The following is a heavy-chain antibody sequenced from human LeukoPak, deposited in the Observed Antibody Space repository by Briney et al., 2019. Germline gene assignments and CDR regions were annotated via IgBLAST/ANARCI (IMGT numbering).Heavy chain of an antibody. J-gene: IGHJ4*02. D-gene: IGHD3-3*01. V-gene: IGHV1-24*01. Sequence: GASVKVSCKVSGYTLTELSMHWVRQAPGKGLEWMGGFDPEDGETIYAQKFQGRVTMTEDTSTDTAYMELSSLRSEDTAAYYCATGIITIFGVVTDYWGQGTLVTVSS. CDR1: GYTLTELS. CDR2: FDPEDGET. CDR3: ATGIITIFGVVTDY.